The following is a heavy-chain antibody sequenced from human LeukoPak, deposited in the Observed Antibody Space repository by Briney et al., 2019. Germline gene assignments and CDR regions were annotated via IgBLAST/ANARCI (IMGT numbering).Heavy chain of an antibody. D-gene: IGHD3-3*01. V-gene: IGHV3-33*01. CDR2: IWYDGSNK. J-gene: IGHJ6*02. CDR3: ARQRITIFGVVINGMDV. Sequence: GGSLRLSCAASGFTFSSYGMHWVRQAPGKGLEWVAVIWYDGSNKYYADSVKGRFTISRENSKNTLYLQMNSLRAEDTAVYYCARQRITIFGVVINGMDVWGQGTTVTVSS. CDR1: GFTFSSYG.